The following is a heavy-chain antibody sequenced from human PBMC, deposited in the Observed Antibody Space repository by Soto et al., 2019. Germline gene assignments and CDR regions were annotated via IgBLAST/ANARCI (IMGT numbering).Heavy chain of an antibody. D-gene: IGHD3-10*01. CDR2: VCPGGRT. Sequence: QVRLQQWGAGLVRPSETLSLTCAVYGGSFNNYCWSWIRQPPGKGLEWIGEVCPGGRTNYSPTLKREVRMAVEGSKNPCSLRLTSVTVADTAVYYCARGDYGQYDAYNWFDPWGQGNLVIVAS. J-gene: IGHJ5*02. CDR3: ARGDYGQYDAYNWFDP. V-gene: IGHV4-34*02. CDR1: GGSFNNYC.